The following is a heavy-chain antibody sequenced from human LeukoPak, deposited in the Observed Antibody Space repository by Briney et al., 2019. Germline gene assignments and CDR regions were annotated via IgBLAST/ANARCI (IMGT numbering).Heavy chain of an antibody. CDR1: GGSISSYY. D-gene: IGHD3-3*01. CDR3: ASGVDDFWSGYHPLDY. J-gene: IGHJ4*02. Sequence: SETLSLTCTVSGGSISSYYWSWIRQPPGKGLEWIGYIYYSGSTNYNPSLKSRVTISVDTSKNQFSLKLSSVTAADTAVYYCASGVDDFWSGYHPLDYWGQGTLVPVSS. V-gene: IGHV4-59*12. CDR2: IYYSGST.